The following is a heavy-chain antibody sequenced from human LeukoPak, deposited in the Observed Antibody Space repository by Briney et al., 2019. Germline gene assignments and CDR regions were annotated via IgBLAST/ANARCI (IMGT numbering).Heavy chain of an antibody. CDR1: GFTFSSYG. D-gene: IGHD3-9*01. Sequence: GGSLRLSCAASGFTFSSYGMHWVRQAPGKGLEWVAVISYDGSNKYYADSVKGRFTISRDNSKNTLYLQMNSLRAEDTAVYYCAKVDLRYFDWLPNDYRGQGTLVTVSS. CDR2: ISYDGSNK. V-gene: IGHV3-30*18. J-gene: IGHJ4*02. CDR3: AKVDLRYFDWLPNDY.